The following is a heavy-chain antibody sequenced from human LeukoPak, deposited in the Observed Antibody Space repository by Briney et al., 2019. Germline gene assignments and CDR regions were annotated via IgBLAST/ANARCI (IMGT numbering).Heavy chain of an antibody. CDR2: IYYSGST. CDR1: GGSMSSYY. D-gene: IGHD5-24*01. Sequence: SETLSLTCTVSGGSMSSYYWSWLRQPPGKGLEWIGYIYYSGSTRYNPSLKSRVTISVDTSNSQFSLKLSSVTAADTAVYYCSRGPDDFDYWGQGTLVTVSS. CDR3: SRGPDDFDY. V-gene: IGHV4-59*01. J-gene: IGHJ4*02.